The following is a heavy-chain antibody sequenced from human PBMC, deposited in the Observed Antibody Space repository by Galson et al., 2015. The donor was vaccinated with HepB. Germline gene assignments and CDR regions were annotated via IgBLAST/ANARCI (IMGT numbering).Heavy chain of an antibody. J-gene: IGHJ4*02. D-gene: IGHD6-13*01. CDR2: IIPIFGTA. CDR3: ASSYSSSWYAVGDY. CDR1: GGTFSSYA. Sequence: SVKVSCKASGGTFSSYAISWVRQAPGQGLEWMGGIIPIFGTANYAQKFQGRVTITADESTSTAHMELRSLRSDDTAVYYCASSYSSSWYAVGDYWGQGTLVTVSS. V-gene: IGHV1-69*13.